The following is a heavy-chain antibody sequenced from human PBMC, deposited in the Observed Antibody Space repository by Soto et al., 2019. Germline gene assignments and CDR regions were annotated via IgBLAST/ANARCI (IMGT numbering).Heavy chain of an antibody. D-gene: IGHD3-10*01. J-gene: IGHJ4*02. V-gene: IGHV1-3*01. Sequence: ASVKVSCKASGYTFTSYAMHWVRQAPGQRLEWMGWINAGNGNTKYSRKFQGRVTITRDTSASTAYMELSSLRSEDTAVYYCARDLVRGARKAPDYWGQGTLVTVSS. CDR3: ARDLVRGARKAPDY. CDR1: GYTFTSYA. CDR2: INAGNGNT.